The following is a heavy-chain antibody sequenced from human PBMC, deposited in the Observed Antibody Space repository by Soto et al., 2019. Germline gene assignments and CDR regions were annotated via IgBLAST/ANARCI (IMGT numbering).Heavy chain of an antibody. V-gene: IGHV1-2*04. Sequence: QVQLVQSGAEVKKPGASVKVSCKASGYTFTGYYMHWVRQAPGQGLEWMGWINPNSGGTNYAQKFKGWVTMTRDTSISTAYMELSRLRSDDTAVYYCARGNIVVVPAASEFDYWGQGTLVTVSS. CDR1: GYTFTGYY. D-gene: IGHD2-2*01. CDR3: ARGNIVVVPAASEFDY. CDR2: INPNSGGT. J-gene: IGHJ4*02.